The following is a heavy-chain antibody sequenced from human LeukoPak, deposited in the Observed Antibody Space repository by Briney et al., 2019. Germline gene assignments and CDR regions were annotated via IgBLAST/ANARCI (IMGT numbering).Heavy chain of an antibody. CDR3: ARRAGEYSHPYDY. CDR1: GFTVSSNY. CDR2: IYSGGST. Sequence: GGSLRLSYAASGFTVSSNYMSWVRQAPGKGLEWVSVIYSGGSTYYADSVKGRFTISRDNSKNTLYLQMNSLRADDTAVYYCARRAGEYSHPYDYWGQGTLVTVSS. J-gene: IGHJ4*02. V-gene: IGHV3-53*01. D-gene: IGHD4-17*01.